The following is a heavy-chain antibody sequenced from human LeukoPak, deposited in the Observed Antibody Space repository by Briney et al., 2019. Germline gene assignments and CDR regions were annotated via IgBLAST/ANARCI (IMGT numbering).Heavy chain of an antibody. D-gene: IGHD4-17*01. J-gene: IGHJ4*02. Sequence: GGSLRLSGAASGFTVSSNYMSWVRQAPGKGLEWVSIIFSGGSTYYADSVKGRFTISRDNSKNTLYLQMNSLRAADTAVYYCAREAVTRNYFDYWGQGTLVTVSS. CDR2: IFSGGST. CDR3: AREAVTRNYFDY. CDR1: GFTVSSNY. V-gene: IGHV3-53*01.